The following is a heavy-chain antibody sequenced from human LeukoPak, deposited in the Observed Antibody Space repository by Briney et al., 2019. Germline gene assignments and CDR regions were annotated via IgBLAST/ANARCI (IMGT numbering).Heavy chain of an antibody. V-gene: IGHV3-48*03. Sequence: GGSLRLSCAASGFTFSSYEMNWVRQAPGKGLEWVSYISSSGSTIYYADSLKGRFTISRDNAKNSLYLQMNSLRAEDTAVYYCARQYSSGWPPDYWGQGTLVTVSS. J-gene: IGHJ4*02. CDR2: ISSSGSTI. D-gene: IGHD6-19*01. CDR1: GFTFSSYE. CDR3: ARQYSSGWPPDY.